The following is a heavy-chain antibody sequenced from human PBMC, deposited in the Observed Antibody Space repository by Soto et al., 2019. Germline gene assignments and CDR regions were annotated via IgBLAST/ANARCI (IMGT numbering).Heavy chain of an antibody. J-gene: IGHJ6*02. Sequence: QVQLVESGGGVVQPGRSLRLSCAASGFTFSSYGMHWVRQAPGKGLEWVAVIWYDGSNKYYADSVKGRFTISRDNSKNTLYLQMNSLRAEDTAVYYCARDGAGTDYGMDVWGQGTTVTVSS. CDR2: IWYDGSNK. D-gene: IGHD6-19*01. CDR3: ARDGAGTDYGMDV. CDR1: GFTFSSYG. V-gene: IGHV3-33*01.